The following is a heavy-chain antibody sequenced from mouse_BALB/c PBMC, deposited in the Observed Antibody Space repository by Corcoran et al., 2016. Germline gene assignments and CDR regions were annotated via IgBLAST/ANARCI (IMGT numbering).Heavy chain of an antibody. J-gene: IGHJ1*01. V-gene: IGHV14-3*02. Sequence: EVQLQQSGADLVKPGASVKLSCTASGFNIKDTYMHWVKQRPEQGLEWIGRLDPANGNTKYDPKFQGKATITADTSSNTAYLQLSSLTSEDTAVYYGARWDWYFDVWGAGTTVTVSS. CDR2: LDPANGNT. CDR1: GFNIKDTY. CDR3: ARWDWYFDV.